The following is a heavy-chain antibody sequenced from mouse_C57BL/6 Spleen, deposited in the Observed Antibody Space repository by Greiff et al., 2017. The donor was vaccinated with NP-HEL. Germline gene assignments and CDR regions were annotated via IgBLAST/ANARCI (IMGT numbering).Heavy chain of an antibody. V-gene: IGHV1-82*01. CDR3: ARLTYLYAMDY. Sequence: VQLQESGAELVKPGASVKLSCKASGYTFTSYWMNWVKQRPGKGLEWFGRIYPGDGDTNYNGKFKGKATLTADKSSSTAYMQLSSLTSEDSAVYFCARLTYLYAMDYWGQGTSVTVSS. CDR1: GYTFTSYW. D-gene: IGHD5-1*01. CDR2: IYPGDGDT. J-gene: IGHJ4*01.